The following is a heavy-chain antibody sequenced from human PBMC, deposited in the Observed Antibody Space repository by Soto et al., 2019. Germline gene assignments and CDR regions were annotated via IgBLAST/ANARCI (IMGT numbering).Heavy chain of an antibody. CDR3: ARGRTIFGVVTISYYMDV. Sequence: ASVKVSCKASGYTFTSYDINWVRQATGQGLEWMGWMNPNSGNTGYAQKFQGRVTMTRNTSISTAYMELSSLRSEDTAVYYCARGRTIFGVVTISYYMDVWGKGTTVTVSS. CDR1: GYTFTSYD. D-gene: IGHD3-3*01. V-gene: IGHV1-8*01. CDR2: MNPNSGNT. J-gene: IGHJ6*03.